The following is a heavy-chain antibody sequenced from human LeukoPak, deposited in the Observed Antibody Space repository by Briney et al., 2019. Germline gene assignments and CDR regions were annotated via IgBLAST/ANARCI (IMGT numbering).Heavy chain of an antibody. V-gene: IGHV3-7*01. CDR2: IKQDGSEK. CDR1: GFIFSNYW. J-gene: IGHJ4*02. CDR3: ARDYYDSSVYYYDLYYFDY. D-gene: IGHD3-22*01. Sequence: GSLIPSCAASGFIFSNYWMWWVRQAAGRGVEWVANIKQDGSEKYYVASVKGRFTISRDNAKNSLYLQMNRLRAEDTAVYYCARDYYDSSVYYYDLYYFDYWGQGTLVTVSS.